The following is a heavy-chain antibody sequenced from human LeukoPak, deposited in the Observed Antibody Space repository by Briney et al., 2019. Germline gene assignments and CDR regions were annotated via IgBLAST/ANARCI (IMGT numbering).Heavy chain of an antibody. Sequence: PGGSLRLSCAASGFTFSDYYMSWIRQAPGKGLEWVSYISSSGSTIYYADSVKGRFAISRDNAKNSLYLQMNSLRAEDTAVYYCARGLEWELLRFDYWGQGTLVTVSS. V-gene: IGHV3-11*01. D-gene: IGHD1-26*01. CDR2: ISSSGSTI. CDR1: GFTFSDYY. CDR3: ARGLEWELLRFDY. J-gene: IGHJ4*02.